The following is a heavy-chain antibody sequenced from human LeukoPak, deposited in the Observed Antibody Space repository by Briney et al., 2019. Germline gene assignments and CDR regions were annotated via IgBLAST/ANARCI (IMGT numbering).Heavy chain of an antibody. V-gene: IGHV1-8*01. CDR2: MNPNSGNT. CDR1: GYTFTSYD. CDR3: ARDFGHCTNGVCPGHY. D-gene: IGHD2-8*01. Sequence: GASVKVSCKASGYTFTSYDINWVRQAPGQGLEWMGWMNPNSGNTGYAQKFQGRVTMTRNTSISTAYMELSSLRSEDTAVYYCARDFGHCTNGVCPGHYWGQGTLVTVSS. J-gene: IGHJ4*02.